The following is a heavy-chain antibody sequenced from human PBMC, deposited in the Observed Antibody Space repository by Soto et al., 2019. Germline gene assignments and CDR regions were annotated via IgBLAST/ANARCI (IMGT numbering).Heavy chain of an antibody. CDR3: ASSYGSGYRAFDY. CDR1: GDTFTFYS. V-gene: IGHV1-69*02. Sequence: QVQLVQAGGEVKRPGSSVKVSFKASGDTFTFYSINWVRQAPGLGLEWMGRINPILSMSNYAQRFQGRVTMTADKSTSTAYMELSSLRSEDTAIYYCASSYGSGYRAFDYWGQGALVTVSS. D-gene: IGHD3-10*01. CDR2: INPILSMS. J-gene: IGHJ4*02.